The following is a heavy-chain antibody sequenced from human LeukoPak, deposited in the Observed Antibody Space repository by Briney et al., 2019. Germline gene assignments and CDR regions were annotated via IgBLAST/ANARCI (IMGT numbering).Heavy chain of an antibody. CDR2: IKQDGVEK. CDR3: ARISQRSFDP. J-gene: IGHJ5*02. V-gene: IGHV3-7*05. D-gene: IGHD2-15*01. Sequence: PGGSLRLSCAASGFTFSSYAMSWVRQAPGKGLEWVANIKQDGVEKYYEDSVEGRFTISRDNAKNSLYLQMNSLRSEDTAVYYCARISQRSFDPCGQGTLVTVSS. CDR1: GFTFSSYA.